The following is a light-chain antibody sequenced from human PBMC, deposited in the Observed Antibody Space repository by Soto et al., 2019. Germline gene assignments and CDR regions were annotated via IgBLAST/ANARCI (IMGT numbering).Light chain of an antibody. J-gene: IGKJ1*01. CDR2: GAS. CDR3: QQYGSSPRT. Sequence: EIVLTLSPGTLSLSPGARATLSCRASQSVSTSSLAWYQQKGGQAPRLLIHGASSRATGIPDRFSGSGSGTDFTLTISRLEPEDFAVYYCQQYGSSPRTFGQGTKVEVK. V-gene: IGKV3-20*01. CDR1: QSVSTSS.